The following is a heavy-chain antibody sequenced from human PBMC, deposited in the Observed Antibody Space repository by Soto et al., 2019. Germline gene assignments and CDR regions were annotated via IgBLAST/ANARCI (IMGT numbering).Heavy chain of an antibody. CDR1: GFTFEDYA. CDR2: ISWNSGSI. J-gene: IGHJ5*02. Sequence: PGGSLRLSCAASGFTFEDYAMHWVRQAPAKGLEWVSGISWNSGSIGYADSVQGRFTISRDNAKNSLYLQMNSLRAEDTALYYCVKDIPSSYGSVSRFDPWGQGILVTVSS. V-gene: IGHV3-9*01. CDR3: VKDIPSSYGSVSRFDP. D-gene: IGHD3-10*01.